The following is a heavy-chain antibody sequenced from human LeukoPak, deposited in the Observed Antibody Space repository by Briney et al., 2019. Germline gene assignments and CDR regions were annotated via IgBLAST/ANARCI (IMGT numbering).Heavy chain of an antibody. CDR3: VRGTGY. Sequence: GGSLRLSRSVSGFTFSTYVMHWVRQAPGERLEYVSAISSNGDNTYYADSVKGRFTISRDNSKNTLYLQMSSLRADDSAGYYCVRGTGYWGQGTLVTVSS. V-gene: IGHV3-64D*06. CDR1: GFTFSTYV. J-gene: IGHJ4*02. CDR2: ISSNGDNT.